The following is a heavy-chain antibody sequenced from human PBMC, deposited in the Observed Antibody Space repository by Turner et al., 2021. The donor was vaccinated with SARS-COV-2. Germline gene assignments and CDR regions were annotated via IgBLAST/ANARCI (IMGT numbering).Heavy chain of an antibody. D-gene: IGHD2-2*01. CDR1: GYTFTNYD. CDR2: MNPNSGNT. Sequence: QVQLVQSGAEVKKPGASVKVSCKASGYTFTNYDINWVRPATGQGLEWMGGMNPNSGNTGYAQKFPGRVTMTRDTSISTAYMELSSLRSEDTAVYDCARLHEHGTSTSCYWDYYFGMDVWGQGTTVTVSS. V-gene: IGHV1-8*01. CDR3: ARLHEHGTSTSCYWDYYFGMDV. J-gene: IGHJ6*02.